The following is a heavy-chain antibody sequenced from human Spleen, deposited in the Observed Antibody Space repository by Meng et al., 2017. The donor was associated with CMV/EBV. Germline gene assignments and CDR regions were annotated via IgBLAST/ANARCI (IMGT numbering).Heavy chain of an antibody. D-gene: IGHD4-17*01. CDR2: TYYKPKWHT. V-gene: IGHV6-1*01. Sequence: SETLSLTCAISGDSVSTNSATWNWLRQSPSRGLEWLGRTYYKPKWHTDYAGVVKSRITIDPDTSKNQLSLQLNFVTPEDTAVYYFARESYGDHFYYYDYWGQGTLVTVSS. CDR3: ARESYGDHFYYYDY. J-gene: IGHJ4*02. CDR1: GDSVSTNSAT.